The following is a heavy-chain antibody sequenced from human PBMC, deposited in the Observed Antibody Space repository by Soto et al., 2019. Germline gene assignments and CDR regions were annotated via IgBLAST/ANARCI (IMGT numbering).Heavy chain of an antibody. D-gene: IGHD3-9*01. CDR3: ARGDVLRYVDWRGYYYNGRDV. Sequence: QVQLVQSGAEVKKPGASVKVSCKASGYTFTSYGISWVRQAPGQGLEWMGWISAYNGNTNYAQKLQGRVTRTTDTYTNTAYMELRSLRSDDTAVDYCARGDVLRYVDWRGYYYNGRDVWGQGTTVTVSS. J-gene: IGHJ6*02. V-gene: IGHV1-18*01. CDR2: ISAYNGNT. CDR1: GYTFTSYG.